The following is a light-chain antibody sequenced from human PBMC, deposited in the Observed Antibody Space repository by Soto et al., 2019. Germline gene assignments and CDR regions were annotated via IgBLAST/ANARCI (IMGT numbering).Light chain of an antibody. V-gene: IGKV1-5*01. CDR3: QHYNTYSPGT. CDR1: QSVSSW. J-gene: IGKJ1*01. CDR2: DAS. Sequence: DIQMTQTPATLSAFAGDRVTVTCRASQSVSSWVAWYQEKPGRGPKLLIYDASTWQSGVPSRFIGSGSGTGFTLTITSLQPDDFATYYCQHYNTYSPGTFGQGTRVEVK.